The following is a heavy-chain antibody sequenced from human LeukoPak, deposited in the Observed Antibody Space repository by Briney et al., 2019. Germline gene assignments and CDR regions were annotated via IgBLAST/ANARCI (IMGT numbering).Heavy chain of an antibody. CDR1: GGSFSGYY. J-gene: IGHJ4*02. CDR3: ARRIGSGYYRH. CDR2: INHSGST. D-gene: IGHD3-22*01. V-gene: IGHV4-34*01. Sequence: SETLSLTCAVYGGSFSGYYWSWIRQPPGKGLEWIGEINHSGSTNYNPSLKSRVTISVDTSKNQFSLKLSSVTAADTAVYYCARRIGSGYYRHWGQGTPVTVSS.